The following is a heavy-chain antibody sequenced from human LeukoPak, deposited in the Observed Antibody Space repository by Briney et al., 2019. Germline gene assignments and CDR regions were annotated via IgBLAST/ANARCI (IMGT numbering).Heavy chain of an antibody. CDR2: IRSRGNNYAT. V-gene: IGHV3-73*01. CDR3: TRHVWDTGRDY. J-gene: IGHJ4*02. CDR1: GVRFGGSA. Sequence: GGCLRLSCAASGVRFGGSAIHWVRDASGKGLQWGGRIRSRGNNYATTYIPSVKGGFTISRDDSKNTAYLLMNSLKTEDTAVYFCTRHVWDTGRDYWGRGTLVTVSS. D-gene: IGHD1-26*01.